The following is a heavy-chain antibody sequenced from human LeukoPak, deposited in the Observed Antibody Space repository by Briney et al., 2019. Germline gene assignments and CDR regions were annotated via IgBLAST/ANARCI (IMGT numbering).Heavy chain of an antibody. CDR1: GFTVRRSH. D-gene: IGHD1-7*01. V-gene: IGHV3-53*01. Sequence: GGSLSLPCTPSGFTVRRSHMSWARRAPGKGLEWVSVIYSGGSTYYADSVKGRFTISRDNSKNTLYLQMNSLRAEDTAVYYCATAGNYRFDYWGQGTLVTVSS. J-gene: IGHJ4*02. CDR2: IYSGGST. CDR3: ATAGNYRFDY.